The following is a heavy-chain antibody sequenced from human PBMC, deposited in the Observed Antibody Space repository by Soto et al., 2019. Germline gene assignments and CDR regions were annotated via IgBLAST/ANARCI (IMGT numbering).Heavy chain of an antibody. Sequence: QVQLVQSGPEVKKPGASVKLSCKASGYIFTSYGIGWVRQAPGQGLEWMGWISAFKGYTKYPQRLQGRVTMTTDTPPSTAYMELRRLISDDTAVYYCARVDDYYDSSGHYFTFFNYWGQGSLVTVSS. V-gene: IGHV1-18*01. D-gene: IGHD3-22*01. CDR2: ISAFKGYT. CDR1: GYIFTSYG. CDR3: ARVDDYYDSSGHYFTFFNY. J-gene: IGHJ4*02.